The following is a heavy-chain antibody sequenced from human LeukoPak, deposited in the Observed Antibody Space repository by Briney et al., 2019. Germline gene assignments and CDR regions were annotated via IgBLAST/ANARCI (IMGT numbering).Heavy chain of an antibody. D-gene: IGHD2-15*01. V-gene: IGHV4-34*01. Sequence: PSETLSLTCAVYGGSFSGYYWSWIRQPPGKGLEWIGEINHSGSTNYNPSLKSRVTISVDTSKNQFSLKLSSVTAADTAVYYCARGGIVAVVAATGWFDPWGQGTLVTVSS. CDR2: INHSGST. J-gene: IGHJ5*02. CDR3: ARGGIVAVVAATGWFDP. CDR1: GGSFSGYY.